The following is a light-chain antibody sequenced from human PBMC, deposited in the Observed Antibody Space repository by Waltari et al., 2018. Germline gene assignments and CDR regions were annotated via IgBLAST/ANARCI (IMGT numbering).Light chain of an antibody. Sequence: DIVMTQSPDSLAVSLGERATINCKASQTVLYSYDNKNYLSWYQQKPGQPPKLLIYWASFRESGVPDRFIGSGSGTDFTLTISSLQAEDVAVYYCQQYYSPPLTFGGGTKVEIK. CDR1: QTVLYSYDNKNY. CDR3: QQYYSPPLT. CDR2: WAS. J-gene: IGKJ4*01. V-gene: IGKV4-1*01.